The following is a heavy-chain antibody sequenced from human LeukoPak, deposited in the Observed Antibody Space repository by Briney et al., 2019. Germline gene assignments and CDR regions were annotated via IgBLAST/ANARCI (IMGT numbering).Heavy chain of an antibody. J-gene: IGHJ6*03. V-gene: IGHV3-48*01. Sequence: GGSLRLSCAASGFTFSSYSMNWVRRAPGKGLEWVSYISSSSSTIYYADSVKGRFTISRDNAKNSLYLQMNSLRAEDTAVYYCARVPSTVTTEYYYYYMDVWGKGTTVTVSS. D-gene: IGHD4-11*01. CDR2: ISSSSSTI. CDR1: GFTFSSYS. CDR3: ARVPSTVTTEYYYYYMDV.